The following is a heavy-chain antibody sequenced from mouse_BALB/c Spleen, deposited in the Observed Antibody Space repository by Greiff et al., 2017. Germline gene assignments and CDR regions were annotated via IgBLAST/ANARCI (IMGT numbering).Heavy chain of an antibody. CDR1: GFNIKDTY. Sequence: EVQVVESGAELVKPGASVKLSCTASGFNIKDTYMHWVKQRPEQGLEWIGRIDPANGNTKYDPKFQGKATITADTSSNTAYLQLSSLTSEDTAVYYCATGSGNSFFDYWGQGTTLTVSS. V-gene: IGHV14-3*02. D-gene: IGHD1-3*01. CDR2: IDPANGNT. J-gene: IGHJ2*01. CDR3: ATGSGNSFFDY.